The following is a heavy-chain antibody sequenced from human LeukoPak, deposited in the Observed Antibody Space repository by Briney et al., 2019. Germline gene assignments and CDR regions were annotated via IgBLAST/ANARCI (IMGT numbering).Heavy chain of an antibody. CDR2: INHSGST. CDR1: GGSFSGYY. V-gene: IGHV4-34*01. J-gene: IGHJ4*02. D-gene: IGHD3-3*01. CDR3: ARRVWSGYYRFDY. Sequence: KTSETLSLTCAVYGGSFSGYYWSWIRQPPGKGLEWIGEINHSGSTNYNPSLKSRVTISVDTSKNQFSLKLSSVTAADTAVYYCARRVWSGYYRFDYWGQGTLVTVSS.